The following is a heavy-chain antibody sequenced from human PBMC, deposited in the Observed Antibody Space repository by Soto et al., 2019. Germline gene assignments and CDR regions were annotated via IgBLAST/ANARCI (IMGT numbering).Heavy chain of an antibody. CDR3: ARGNGLTGGY. Sequence: ASVKVSWKASGYTFASYGISWVRQDPGQGLEWMRWISAYNGNTNYAQKLQGRVNMTTDKYTSTAYMELRSLRSDDTAVYYCARGNGLTGGYWGQGALVIVSS. J-gene: IGHJ4*02. D-gene: IGHD3-22*01. CDR1: GYTFASYG. CDR2: ISAYNGNT. V-gene: IGHV1-18*01.